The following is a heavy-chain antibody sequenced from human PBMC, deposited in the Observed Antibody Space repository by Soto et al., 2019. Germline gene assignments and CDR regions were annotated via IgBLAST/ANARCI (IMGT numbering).Heavy chain of an antibody. CDR3: ARTGGYFDWLPPYYFDY. CDR1: GGSISSSSYY. Sequence: PSETLSLTCTVSGGSISSSSYYWGWIRQPPGKGLEWIGYIYYSGSTNYNPSLKSRVTISVDTSKNQFSLKLSSVTAADTAVYYCARTGGYFDWLPPYYFDYWGQGTLVTVSS. J-gene: IGHJ4*02. D-gene: IGHD3-9*01. V-gene: IGHV4-61*05. CDR2: IYYSGST.